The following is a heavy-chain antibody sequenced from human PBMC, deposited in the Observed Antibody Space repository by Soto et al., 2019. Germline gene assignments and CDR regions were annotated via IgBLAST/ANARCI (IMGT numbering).Heavy chain of an antibody. CDR1: EFSFSTYW. J-gene: IGHJ4*02. CDR2: IEQDGGER. CDR3: AAGSGWTSES. Sequence: PGGSLRLSCVVSEFSFSTYWMTWVRQAPGRGLEWVANIEQDGGERNYLESVRGRFTISSDSAKKSLDLEMNSLRAEDTAVYYCAAGSGWTSESWGQGTLVTVSS. V-gene: IGHV3-7*05. D-gene: IGHD6-19*01.